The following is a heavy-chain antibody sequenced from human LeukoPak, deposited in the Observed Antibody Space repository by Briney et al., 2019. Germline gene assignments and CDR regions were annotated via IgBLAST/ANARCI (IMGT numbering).Heavy chain of an antibody. CDR3: ARGRSGAVFSFDY. D-gene: IGHD6-19*01. CDR2: IYYSGST. V-gene: IGHV4-31*03. Sequence: SETLSLTCTVSGGSISSGGYYWSWIRQHPGKGLEWIGYIYYSGSTYYNPSLKSRVTMSVDTSMNQFSLKLSPVTAADTAVYYCARGRSGAVFSFDYWGQGTLVTVSS. J-gene: IGHJ4*02. CDR1: GGSISSGGYY.